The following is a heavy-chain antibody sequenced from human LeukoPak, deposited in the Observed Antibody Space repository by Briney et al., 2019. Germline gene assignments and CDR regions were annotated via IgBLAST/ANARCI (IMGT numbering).Heavy chain of an antibody. CDR2: IKHSGST. Sequence: PSETLSLTCAVYGGSFSGFYWSRIRQSPGKGLEWIGEIKHSGSTNYNPSLKSRVTISVDTSKNQFSLKLSSVTAADTAVYYCARDLFCSGGSCYRAFDIWGQGTMVTVSS. J-gene: IGHJ3*02. CDR1: GGSFSGFY. D-gene: IGHD2-15*01. CDR3: ARDLFCSGGSCYRAFDI. V-gene: IGHV4-34*01.